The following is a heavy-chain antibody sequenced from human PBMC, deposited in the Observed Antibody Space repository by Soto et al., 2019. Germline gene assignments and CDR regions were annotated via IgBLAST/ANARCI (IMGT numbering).Heavy chain of an antibody. J-gene: IGHJ4*02. CDR3: ARDKAQYSSRLGGLDY. V-gene: IGHV3-30-3*01. CDR1: GFTFSSYA. CDR2: ISYDGSNK. Sequence: ESGGGVVQPGRSLRLSCAASGFTFSSYAMHWVRQAPGKGLEWVAVISYDGSNKYYADSVKGRFTISRDNSKNTLYLQMNSLRAEDTAVYYCARDKAQYSSRLGGLDYWGQGTLVTVSS. D-gene: IGHD6-13*01.